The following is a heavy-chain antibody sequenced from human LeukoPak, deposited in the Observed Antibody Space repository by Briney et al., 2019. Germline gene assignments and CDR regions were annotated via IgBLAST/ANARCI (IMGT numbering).Heavy chain of an antibody. Sequence: SETLYLTCTVSGGSISSSSYYWGWIRQPPGKGLEWIGSIYYSGSTYYNPSLKSRVTISVDTSKHQFALKLSSVTAADTAVYYCAKEAYSSSHTAMDVWGKGTTVTVSS. J-gene: IGHJ6*03. D-gene: IGHD6-13*01. V-gene: IGHV4-39*02. CDR2: IYYSGST. CDR3: AKEAYSSSHTAMDV. CDR1: GGSISSSSYY.